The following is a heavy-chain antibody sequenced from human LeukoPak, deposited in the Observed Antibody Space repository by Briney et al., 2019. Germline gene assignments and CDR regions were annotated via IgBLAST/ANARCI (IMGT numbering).Heavy chain of an antibody. Sequence: PGGPLRLSCAASGFTFSSYSMNWVRQAPGKGLEWVSSISSSSSYIYYADSVKGRFTISRDNAKNSLYLQMNSLRAEDTAVYYCARDAITTVRGVISPWGQGTLVTVSS. CDR1: GFTFSSYS. J-gene: IGHJ5*02. CDR2: ISSSSSYI. D-gene: IGHD3-10*01. V-gene: IGHV3-21*01. CDR3: ARDAITTVRGVISP.